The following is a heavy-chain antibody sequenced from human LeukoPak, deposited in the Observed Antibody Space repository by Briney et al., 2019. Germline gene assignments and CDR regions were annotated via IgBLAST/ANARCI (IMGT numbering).Heavy chain of an antibody. D-gene: IGHD1-26*01. CDR2: ISWNSGSI. CDR1: GFTFDDYA. CDR3: AKGNSGSYSGGGGGYYFDY. V-gene: IGHV3-9*01. Sequence: PGRSLRLSCAASGFTFDDYAMHWVRQAPGEGLEWVSGISWNSGSIGYADSVKGRFTISRDNAKNSLYLQMNSLRAEDTALYYCAKGNSGSYSGGGGGYYFDYWGQGTLVTVSS. J-gene: IGHJ4*02.